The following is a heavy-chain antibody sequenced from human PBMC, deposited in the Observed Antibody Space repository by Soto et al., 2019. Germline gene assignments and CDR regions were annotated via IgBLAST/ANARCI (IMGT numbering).Heavy chain of an antibody. CDR1: GGSISSSSYY. V-gene: IGHV4-39*01. J-gene: IGHJ1*01. CDR3: ARGETAMATECFQH. Sequence: PSETLALTCTVSGGSISSSSYYWGWIRQPPGKGLEWIATIYYSGSTYYNPSLKSRVTISVDTSKNQFSLKLSSVTAADTAVYYCARGETAMATECFQHWGQGTLVTGSS. D-gene: IGHD5-18*01. CDR2: IYYSGST.